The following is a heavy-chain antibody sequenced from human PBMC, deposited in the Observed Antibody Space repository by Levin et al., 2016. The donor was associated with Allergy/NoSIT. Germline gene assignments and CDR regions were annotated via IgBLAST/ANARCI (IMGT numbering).Heavy chain of an antibody. CDR3: ARDYDFGY. D-gene: IGHD3/OR15-3a*01. J-gene: IGHJ4*02. CDR2: ISYDGSNK. Sequence: GGSLRLSCAASGFTFSSYAMHWVRQAPGKGLEWVAVISYDGSNKYYADSVKGRFTISRDNSKNTLYLQMNSLRAEDTAVYYCARDYDFGYWGQGTLVTVSS. V-gene: IGHV3-30-3*01. CDR1: GFTFSSYA.